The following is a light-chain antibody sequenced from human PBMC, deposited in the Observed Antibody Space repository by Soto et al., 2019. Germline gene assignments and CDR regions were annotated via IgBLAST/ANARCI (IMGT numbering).Light chain of an antibody. Sequence: QSVLTQPASVSGSPGQSITISCTGTSSDVGSYNLVSWYQQHPGKAPKLMIYEGSKRPSGVSNRFSGSKSGNTASLTISGLPAEDEADYYCCSYAGSSTPVFGGGTKVTVL. CDR3: CSYAGSSTPV. CDR1: SSDVGSYNL. CDR2: EGS. J-gene: IGLJ2*01. V-gene: IGLV2-23*01.